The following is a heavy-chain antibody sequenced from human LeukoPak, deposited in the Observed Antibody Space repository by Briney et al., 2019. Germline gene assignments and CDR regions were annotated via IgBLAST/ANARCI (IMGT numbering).Heavy chain of an antibody. CDR2: IRYDGSNK. J-gene: IGHJ4*02. D-gene: IGHD3-22*01. CDR1: GFTFSSYA. CDR3: AKERGITMIVVVRIRGGYFDY. Sequence: GGSLRLSCAASGFTFSSYAMHWVRQAPGKGLEWVAFIRYDGSNKYYADSVKGRFTISRDNSKNTLYLQMNSLRAEDTAVYYCAKERGITMIVVVRIRGGYFDYWGQGTLVTVSS. V-gene: IGHV3-30*02.